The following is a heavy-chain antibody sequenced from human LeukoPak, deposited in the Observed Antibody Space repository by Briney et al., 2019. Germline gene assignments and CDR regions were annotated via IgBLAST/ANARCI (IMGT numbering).Heavy chain of an antibody. J-gene: IGHJ5*02. CDR1: AGSISNYY. CDR3: ARETLEGKFDP. Sequence: SVTLSLTCNVSAGSISNYYWTWIRQPPGEGLEWIGYIYYSGSTNYNPSLKSRGTISIDTSKNQFSLKLSTVTAADTAVYYCARETLEGKFDPWGQGILVTVSS. V-gene: IGHV4-59*01. CDR2: IYYSGST. D-gene: IGHD1-1*01.